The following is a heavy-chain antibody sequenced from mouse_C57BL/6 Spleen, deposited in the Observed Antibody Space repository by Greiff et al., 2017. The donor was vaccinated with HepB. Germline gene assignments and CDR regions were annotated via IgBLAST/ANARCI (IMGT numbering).Heavy chain of an antibody. CDR2: IDPETGGT. D-gene: IGHD2-10*02. Sequence: VKLQESGAELVRPGASVTLSCKASGYTFTDYEMHWVKQTPVHGLEWIGAIDPETGGTAYNQKFKGKAILTADKSSSTAYMELRSLTSEDSAVYYCTRSLEDYWGQGTLVTVSA. CDR3: TRSLEDY. CDR1: GYTFTDYE. V-gene: IGHV1-15*01. J-gene: IGHJ3*01.